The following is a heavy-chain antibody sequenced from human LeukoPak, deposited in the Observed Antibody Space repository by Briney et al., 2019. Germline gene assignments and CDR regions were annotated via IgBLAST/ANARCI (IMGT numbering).Heavy chain of an antibody. Sequence: SETLSLTCTVSGGSISSYYWSWIRQHPGKGLEWIGYIYYSGSTYYNPSLKSRVTISVDTSKNQFSLKLSSVTAADTAVYYCARVETVRGYYDSSGYSRIFGYWGQGTLVTVSS. D-gene: IGHD3-22*01. CDR3: ARVETVRGYYDSSGYSRIFGY. V-gene: IGHV4-59*06. CDR1: GGSISSYY. J-gene: IGHJ4*02. CDR2: IYYSGST.